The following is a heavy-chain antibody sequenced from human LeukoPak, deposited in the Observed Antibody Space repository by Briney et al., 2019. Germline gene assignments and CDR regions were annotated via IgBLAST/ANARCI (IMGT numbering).Heavy chain of an antibody. CDR1: GFTFSSYG. V-gene: IGHV3-33*06. J-gene: IGHJ4*02. Sequence: PGGSLRLSCAASGFTFSSYGMHWVRQAPGKGLEWVAVIWYDGSNKYYADSVEGRFTISRDNSKNTLYLQMNSLRAEDTAVYYCAKDRGNYYGSGSYYNAFDYWGQGTLVTVSS. D-gene: IGHD3-10*01. CDR2: IWYDGSNK. CDR3: AKDRGNYYGSGSYYNAFDY.